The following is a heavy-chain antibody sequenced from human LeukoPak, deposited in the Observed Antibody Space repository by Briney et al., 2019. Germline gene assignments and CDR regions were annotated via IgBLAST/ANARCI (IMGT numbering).Heavy chain of an antibody. CDR2: ISYDGSNK. CDR3: AKDRDIVVVTASYFQH. V-gene: IGHV3-30-3*01. J-gene: IGHJ1*01. D-gene: IGHD2-21*02. Sequence: SGGSLRLSCAASGFTFSSYAMHWVRQAPGKGLEWVAVISYDGSNKYYADSVKGRFTISRDKSKNTLYLQMNSLRAEDTAVYFCAKDRDIVVVTASYFQHWGQGTLVTVSS. CDR1: GFTFSSYA.